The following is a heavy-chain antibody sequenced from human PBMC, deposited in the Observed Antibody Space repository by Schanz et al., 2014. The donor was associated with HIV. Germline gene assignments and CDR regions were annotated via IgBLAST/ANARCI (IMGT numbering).Heavy chain of an antibody. J-gene: IGHJ2*01. CDR3: ARDSSLAVADHWYLDL. CDR1: GFTFDDYT. V-gene: IGHV3-43*01. D-gene: IGHD6-19*01. CDR2: ITWDGGST. Sequence: EVQLVESGGGLVQPGRSLRLSCAASGFTFDDYTMHWVRQAPGKGLEWVSLITWDGGSTYYADSVKGRFTISRDNAKNFVYLQMNSLRDEDTAVYYCARDSSLAVADHWYLDLWGRGTLVTVSS.